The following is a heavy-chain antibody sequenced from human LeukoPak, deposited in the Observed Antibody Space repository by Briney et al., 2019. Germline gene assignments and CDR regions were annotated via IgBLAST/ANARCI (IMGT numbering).Heavy chain of an antibody. D-gene: IGHD3-9*01. J-gene: IGHJ4*02. CDR2: ISYDGSKK. CDR1: GFTFSNYG. CDR3: ARWIYDTLTGYPSFHY. Sequence: GGSLRLSCGASGFTFSNYGMHWVRQAPGKGLEWVAVISYDGSKKYHADSVKGRFTISRDTSKNTLYLQMNSLKAEDTAVYYCARWIYDTLTGYPSFHYWGRGTLVTVSS. V-gene: IGHV3-30*03.